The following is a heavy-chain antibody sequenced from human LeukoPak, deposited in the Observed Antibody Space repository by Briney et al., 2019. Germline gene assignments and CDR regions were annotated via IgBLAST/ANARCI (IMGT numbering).Heavy chain of an antibody. CDR2: IIPILGIA. CDR3: AREPPRGSWNRVIFDY. J-gene: IGHJ4*02. V-gene: IGHV1-69*04. Sequence: SVKVSCKASGGTFSSYAISWVREAPGPGLEWMGRIIPILGIANSAQKFQGRVTITADKSTSTAYMELSSLRSEDTAVYYCAREPPRGSWNRVIFDYWGQGTLVTVSS. CDR1: GGTFSSYA. D-gene: IGHD1/OR15-1a*01.